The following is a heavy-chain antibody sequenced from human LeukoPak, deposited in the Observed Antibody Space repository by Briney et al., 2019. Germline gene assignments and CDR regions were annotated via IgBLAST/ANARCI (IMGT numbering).Heavy chain of an antibody. CDR1: GGSFSGYY. D-gene: IGHD3-22*01. Sequence: SETLSLTCPVYGGSFSGYYWSWIRPPPGKGLEWIGEINQSGSTNYNPSLKSRVTISVDTSKNQFSLKLSSVTAADTAVHYCARGGLGSSGYYRGSRGAFDIWGQGTMVTVSS. CDR3: ARGGLGSSGYYRGSRGAFDI. V-gene: IGHV4-34*01. CDR2: INQSGST. J-gene: IGHJ3*02.